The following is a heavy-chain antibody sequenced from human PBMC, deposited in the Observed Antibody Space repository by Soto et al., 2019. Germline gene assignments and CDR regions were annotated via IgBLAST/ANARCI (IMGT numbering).Heavy chain of an antibody. J-gene: IGHJ5*02. Sequence: PSETLSLACTVSGGSISSSSYYWGWIRQPPGKGLEWIGSIYYSGSTYYNPSLKSRVTISVDTSKNQFSLKLSSVTAADTAVYYCARLTDLRDWFAPWGQGTLVTVSS. V-gene: IGHV4-39*01. CDR2: IYYSGST. CDR3: ARLTDLRDWFAP. CDR1: GGSISSSSYY.